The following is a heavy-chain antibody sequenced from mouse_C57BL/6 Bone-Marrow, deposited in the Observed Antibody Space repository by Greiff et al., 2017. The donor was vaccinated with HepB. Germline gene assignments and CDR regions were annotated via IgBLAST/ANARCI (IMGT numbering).Heavy chain of an antibody. Sequence: VKLMESGPELVKPGASVKISCKASGYTFTDYYINWVKQRPGQGLAWIGWIFPGSGSTYYNEKFKGKATLTVDKSSSTAYMLLSSLTSEDSAVYFCARLTTVVAHWYFDVWGTGTTVTVSS. CDR2: IFPGSGST. V-gene: IGHV1-75*01. CDR3: ARLTTVVAHWYFDV. J-gene: IGHJ1*03. CDR1: GYTFTDYY. D-gene: IGHD1-1*01.